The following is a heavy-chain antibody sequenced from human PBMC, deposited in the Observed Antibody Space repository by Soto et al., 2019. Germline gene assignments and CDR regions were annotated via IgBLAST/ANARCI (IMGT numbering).Heavy chain of an antibody. V-gene: IGHV3-30-3*01. CDR1: GFTFSSYA. CDR3: ARERGYCSSTSCYPSSYYYYYGMDV. J-gene: IGHJ6*02. Sequence: QVQLVESGGGMVQPGRSLRLSCAASGFTFSSYAMHWVRQAPGKGLEWVAVISYDGSNKYYADSVKGRFTISRDNSKNTLYLQMNSLRAEDTAVYYCARERGYCSSTSCYPSSYYYYYGMDVWGQGTTVTVSS. D-gene: IGHD2-2*01. CDR2: ISYDGSNK.